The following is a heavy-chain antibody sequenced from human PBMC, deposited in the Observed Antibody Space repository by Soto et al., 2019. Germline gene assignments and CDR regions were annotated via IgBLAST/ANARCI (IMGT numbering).Heavy chain of an antibody. D-gene: IGHD6-13*01. CDR2: INAGNGNT. Sequence: ASVKVSCKASGYTFTSYAMHWVRQAPGQRLEWMGWINAGNGNTKYSQKFQGRVTITRDTSASTAYMELSSLRSEDTAVYYCARQGWQQLDYYFDYWGQGTLVTVYS. CDR1: GYTFTSYA. V-gene: IGHV1-3*01. J-gene: IGHJ4*02. CDR3: ARQGWQQLDYYFDY.